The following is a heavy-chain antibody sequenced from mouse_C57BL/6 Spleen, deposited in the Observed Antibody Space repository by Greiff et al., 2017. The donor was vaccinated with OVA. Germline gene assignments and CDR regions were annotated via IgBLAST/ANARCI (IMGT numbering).Heavy chain of an antibody. V-gene: IGHV7-3*01. D-gene: IGHD1-1*01. Sequence: EVKLVESGGGLVQPGGSLSLSCAASGFPFTDYYMSWVRQPPGKALEWLGFIRNKANGYTTAYSASVQGRFTISRDHSQSILYLQMKALRSEDSATYYCASYRPYYGSSRYYAMDYWGQGTSVTVSS. CDR3: ASYRPYYGSSRYYAMDY. CDR1: GFPFTDYY. J-gene: IGHJ4*01. CDR2: IRNKANGYTT.